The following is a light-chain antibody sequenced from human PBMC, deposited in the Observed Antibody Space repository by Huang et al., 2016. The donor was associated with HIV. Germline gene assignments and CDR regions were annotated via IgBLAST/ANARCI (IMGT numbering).Light chain of an antibody. J-gene: IGKJ1*01. Sequence: ETVMTQSPATLSVSPGERATLSCRASQSVSTNLAWYQQRPGQAPRLLIYDESTRATGVPARFSGSGSGTEFTLTISSLQSGDFAVYFCQQYNAWPPWTFGQGTKVEIK. CDR1: QSVSTN. V-gene: IGKV3-15*01. CDR2: DES. CDR3: QQYNAWPPWT.